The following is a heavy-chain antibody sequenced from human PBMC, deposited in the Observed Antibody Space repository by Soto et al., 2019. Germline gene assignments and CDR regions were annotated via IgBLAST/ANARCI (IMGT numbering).Heavy chain of an antibody. CDR3: ARGGYYYDSSGFMDV. V-gene: IGHV5-10-1*01. Sequence: PGGSLKISCKGSGYSFTSYWISWVRPMPGKGLEWMGRIDPSDSYTNYGPSFQGHVTIPADKSISTAYPQWSSLKASDTAMYYCARGGYYYDSSGFMDVWGQGTTVTVSS. D-gene: IGHD3-22*01. CDR1: GYSFTSYW. J-gene: IGHJ6*02. CDR2: IDPSDSYT.